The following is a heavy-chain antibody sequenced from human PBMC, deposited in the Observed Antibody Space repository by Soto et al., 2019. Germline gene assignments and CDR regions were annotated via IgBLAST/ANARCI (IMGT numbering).Heavy chain of an antibody. J-gene: IGHJ4*02. CDR3: AKRISGWYFIDY. CDR1: GFTFSSYG. D-gene: IGHD6-19*01. CDR2: IWYDGSNK. Sequence: QVQLVESGGGVVQPGRSLRLSCAASGFTFSSYGMHWVRQAPGKGLEWVAVIWYDGSNKYYADSVKGRFTISRDNSKNTLYLQMNSLRAEDTAVYYCAKRISGWYFIDYWGQGTLVTVSS. V-gene: IGHV3-33*06.